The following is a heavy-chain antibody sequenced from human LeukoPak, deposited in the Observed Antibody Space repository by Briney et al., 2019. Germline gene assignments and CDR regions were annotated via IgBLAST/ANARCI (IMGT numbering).Heavy chain of an antibody. CDR1: GFTLSNAW. Sequence: GGSLRLSCAASGFTLSNAWGTWVRQAPGKGLEWVGRIGSKVDGGTTDYAAPLNARFTISRDDSKNTLYLQMSSLETEDTAVYYCATGIYTSSSFFFDYWGQGTLVTVSS. CDR2: IGSKVDGGTT. CDR3: ATGIYTSSSFFFDY. J-gene: IGHJ4*02. D-gene: IGHD6-6*01. V-gene: IGHV3-15*04.